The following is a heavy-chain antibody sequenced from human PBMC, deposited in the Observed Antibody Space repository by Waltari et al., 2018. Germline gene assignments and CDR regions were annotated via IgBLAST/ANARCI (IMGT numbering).Heavy chain of an antibody. Sequence: QVQLRESGPGLVRSSETLSLTCTVSGHSVNNDFYWAWIRQSPGGGLEWIARNYHTGSSHYKSSLKSRVSISTDMSTKQFFLTLTHLTAADTAVYYCAEEGNTTAGLFDSWGQGTLVTVSS. CDR1: GHSVNNDFY. D-gene: IGHD6-25*01. J-gene: IGHJ4*02. V-gene: IGHV4-38-2*02. CDR3: AEEGNTTAGLFDS. CDR2: NYHTGSS.